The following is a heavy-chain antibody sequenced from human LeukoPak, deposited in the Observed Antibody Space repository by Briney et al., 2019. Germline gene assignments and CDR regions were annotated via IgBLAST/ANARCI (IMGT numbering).Heavy chain of an antibody. Sequence: SVTVSCKASGGTFSSYAISWVRQAPGQGLEWMGGIIPIFGTANYAQKFQGRVTITADESTSTAYMELSSLRSEDTAVYYCATSTVVTPAAFPFDYWGQGTLVTVSS. CDR1: GGTFSSYA. V-gene: IGHV1-69*01. D-gene: IGHD4-23*01. CDR3: ATSTVVTPAAFPFDY. CDR2: IIPIFGTA. J-gene: IGHJ4*02.